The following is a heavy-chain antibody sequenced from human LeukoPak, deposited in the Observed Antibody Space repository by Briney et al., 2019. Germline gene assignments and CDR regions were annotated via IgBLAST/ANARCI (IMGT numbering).Heavy chain of an antibody. D-gene: IGHD3-16*01. J-gene: IGHJ5*02. Sequence: ASVKVSCKASGYTFTSYYMHWVRQAPGQGLEWMGIIYPSGGSTSYAQKFQGRVTMTRDTSTSTVYMELSSLRSEDTAVYYCARDSISGGIELCWFDPWGQGTLVTVSS. CDR2: IYPSGGST. CDR3: ARDSISGGIELCWFDP. V-gene: IGHV1-46*01. CDR1: GYTFTSYY.